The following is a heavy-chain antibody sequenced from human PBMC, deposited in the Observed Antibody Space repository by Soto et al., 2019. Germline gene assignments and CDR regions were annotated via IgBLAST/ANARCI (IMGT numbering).Heavy chain of an antibody. J-gene: IGHJ6*02. Sequence: SETLSLTCTVSGGSISSYYWSWIRQPPGKGLEWIGYMYNTGSTIYNPSLKSRVTISVDTSKNQFSLKMNSVTAADTAVYYCTTLSITIFGVVLMDVWGQGTTVTVSS. D-gene: IGHD3-3*01. CDR3: TTLSITIFGVVLMDV. V-gene: IGHV4-59*01. CDR1: GGSISSYY. CDR2: MYNTGST.